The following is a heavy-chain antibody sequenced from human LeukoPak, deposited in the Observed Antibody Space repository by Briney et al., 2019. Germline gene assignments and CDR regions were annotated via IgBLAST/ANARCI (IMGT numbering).Heavy chain of an antibody. D-gene: IGHD2-15*01. Sequence: SETLSPTCAVYGGSFSGYYWSWIRQPPGKGLEWIGEINDSGSTNYNPSLKSRVTISVDTSKNQFSLKLSSVTAADTAVYYCARARGRDWYFDLWGRGTLVTVSS. V-gene: IGHV4-34*01. CDR3: ARARGRDWYFDL. CDR2: INDSGST. J-gene: IGHJ2*01. CDR1: GGSFSGYY.